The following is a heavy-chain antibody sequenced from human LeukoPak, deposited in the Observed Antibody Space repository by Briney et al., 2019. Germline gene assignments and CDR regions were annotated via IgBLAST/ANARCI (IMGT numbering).Heavy chain of an antibody. CDR2: IYYSGST. CDR1: GGSISSYY. CDR3: ATIERSGWYVSY. V-gene: IGHV4-59*01. J-gene: IGHJ4*02. D-gene: IGHD6-19*01. Sequence: SETLSLTCTVSGGSISSYYWSWIRQPPGKGLEWIGYIYYSGSTNYNPSLKSRVTISVDTSKNQFSLKLSSVTAADTAVYYCATIERSGWYVSYWGQGTLVTVS.